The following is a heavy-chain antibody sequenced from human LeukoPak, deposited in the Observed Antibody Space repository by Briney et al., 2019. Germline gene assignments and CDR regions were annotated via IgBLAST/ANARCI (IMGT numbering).Heavy chain of an antibody. J-gene: IGHJ4*02. CDR3: AELTGSDNSGYSTLGD. V-gene: IGHV3-23*01. D-gene: IGHD3-22*01. Sequence: PGGSLRLSCAASGFTFSTYAMSWVRQAPGKGLEWLSAISNSGGSTYYPDSVKGPFTISRDNSKNTLYLQMNSLRVEDTAVYYCAELTGSDNSGYSTLGDWGQGTLVTVSS. CDR1: GFTFSTYA. CDR2: ISNSGGST.